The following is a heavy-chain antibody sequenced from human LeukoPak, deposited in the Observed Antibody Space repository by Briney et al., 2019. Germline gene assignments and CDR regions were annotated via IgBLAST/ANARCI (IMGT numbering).Heavy chain of an antibody. V-gene: IGHV3-66*01. CDR3: ARDGGSYSGDY. D-gene: IGHD1-26*01. J-gene: IGHJ4*02. CDR1: GFTVSSNY. CDR2: TYSGGST. Sequence: GGSLRLSCAASGFTVSSNYMSWVRQAPGKGLEWVSVTYSGGSTYYADSVKGRFTISRDNSNNTQYLHMNSLRAEDSAVYYCARDGGSYSGDYWGQGTLVTVSS.